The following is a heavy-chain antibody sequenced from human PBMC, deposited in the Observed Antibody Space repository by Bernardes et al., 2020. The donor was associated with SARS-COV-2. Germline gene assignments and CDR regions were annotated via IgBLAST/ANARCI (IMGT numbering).Heavy chain of an antibody. D-gene: IGHD3-22*01. J-gene: IGHJ3*02. Sequence: SGPTLVKPTQTLTLTCTFSGFSLTTNGVGVGWIRQPPGKALEWLALIYWNNDRRYSPYLKSRLSITKDTSKNQVVLTMTNMDPADTATYYCAHPSRFYYDSSDYYSPDAFDIWGQGTVVTVSS. V-gene: IGHV2-5*01. CDR3: AHPSRFYYDSSDYYSPDAFDI. CDR1: GFSLTTNGVG. CDR2: IYWNNDR.